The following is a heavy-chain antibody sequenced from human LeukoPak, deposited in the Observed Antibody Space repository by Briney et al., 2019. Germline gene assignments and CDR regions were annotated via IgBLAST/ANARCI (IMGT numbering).Heavy chain of an antibody. J-gene: IGHJ3*02. Sequence: GGSLRLSCAASGFTFSSYSMNWVRQAPGKGLEWVSSISSSSSYIYYADSVKGRFTISRDNAKNSLYLQMNSLRAEDTAVYYCAIQGAGANPFDIWGQGTMVTVSS. CDR2: ISSSSSYI. V-gene: IGHV3-21*01. CDR1: GFTFSSYS. D-gene: IGHD1-14*01. CDR3: AIQGAGANPFDI.